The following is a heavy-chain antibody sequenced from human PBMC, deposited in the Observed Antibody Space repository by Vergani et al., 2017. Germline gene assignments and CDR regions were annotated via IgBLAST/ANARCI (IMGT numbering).Heavy chain of an antibody. Sequence: QVQLVQSGAEVKKPGSSVKVSCKASGGTFSSYAISWVRQAPGQGLEWMGRIIPILGIANYAQKFQGRVTMTRDTSISTAYMELSRLRSDDTAVYYCARARLSIAARPDGVNWFDPWGQGTLVTVSS. D-gene: IGHD6-6*01. CDR2: IIPILGIA. CDR3: ARARLSIAARPDGVNWFDP. V-gene: IGHV1-69*04. J-gene: IGHJ5*02. CDR1: GGTFSSYA.